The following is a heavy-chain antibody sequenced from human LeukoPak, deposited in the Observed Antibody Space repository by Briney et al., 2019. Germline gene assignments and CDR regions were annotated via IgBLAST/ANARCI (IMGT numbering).Heavy chain of an antibody. D-gene: IGHD3-10*01. Sequence: GASVKVSCKASGYTFTSYGISWVRQAPGQGLEWMGWISAYNGNTNYAQKLQGRVTMTTDTSTSTAYMELRSLRSEDTAVYYCARAYYYGSGSQMGAFDIWGQGTMVTVSS. CDR2: ISAYNGNT. J-gene: IGHJ3*02. V-gene: IGHV1-18*01. CDR3: ARAYYYGSGSQMGAFDI. CDR1: GYTFTSYG.